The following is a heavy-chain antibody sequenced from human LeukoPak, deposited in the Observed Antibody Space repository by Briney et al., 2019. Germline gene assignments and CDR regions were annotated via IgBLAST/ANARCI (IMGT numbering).Heavy chain of an antibody. J-gene: IGHJ6*03. CDR2: IRYDGSNK. Sequence: GGSLRLSCAASGFSFSNYGMHWVRQAPGKGLEWVAFIRYDGSNKYYADSVKGRFTISRDNSKNTLYLQMNSLRAEDTAVYYCARVMTQRITIFGVVNYYMDVWGKGTTVTVSS. CDR3: ARVMTQRITIFGVVNYYMDV. D-gene: IGHD3-3*01. CDR1: GFSFSNYG. V-gene: IGHV3-30*02.